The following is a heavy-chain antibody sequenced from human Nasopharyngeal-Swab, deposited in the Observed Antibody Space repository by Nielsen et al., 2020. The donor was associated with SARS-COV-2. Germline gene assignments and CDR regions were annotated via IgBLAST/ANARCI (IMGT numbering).Heavy chain of an antibody. D-gene: IGHD1-1*01. V-gene: IGHV5-10-1*01. CDR3: ARRSGTTDYFDY. J-gene: IGHJ4*02. CDR1: GYSFTSYW. CDR2: IDPSDSYT. Sequence: GGSLRLSCNGSGYSFTSYWISWVRQMPGKGLEWMGRIDPSDSYTNYSPSFQGHVTISADKSISTAYLQWSSLKAPDTAMYYCARRSGTTDYFDYWGQGTLVTVSS.